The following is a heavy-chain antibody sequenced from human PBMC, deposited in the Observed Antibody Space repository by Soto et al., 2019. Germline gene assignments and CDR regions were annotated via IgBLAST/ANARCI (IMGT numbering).Heavy chain of an antibody. Sequence: QVQLVQSGAEVKKPGASVKVSCKASGYTFTSYGISWVRQAPGQGLEWMGWISAYNGNTNYAQKLQGRVTMTTDTSTSTAYMELRSLRSGDTAVYYCARESGSSWYSYSYYYYGMDVWGQGTTVTVSS. CDR2: ISAYNGNT. D-gene: IGHD6-13*01. CDR1: GYTFTSYG. J-gene: IGHJ6*02. CDR3: ARESGSSWYSYSYYYYGMDV. V-gene: IGHV1-18*04.